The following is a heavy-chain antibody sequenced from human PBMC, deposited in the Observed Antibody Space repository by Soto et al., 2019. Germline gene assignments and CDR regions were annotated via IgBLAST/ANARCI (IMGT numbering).Heavy chain of an antibody. J-gene: IGHJ4*02. CDR3: ATQNYGDYFDY. D-gene: IGHD4-17*01. V-gene: IGHV4-59*08. Sequence: SETLSLTCTVSGDSINSYYYSWIRQPPGRGLEWIGYIYYSGSTSYNPSLKSRVTFSVDTSKNHFSLKLSSVTAADTAVYYCATQNYGDYFDYWGQGTLVTVSS. CDR1: GDSINSYY. CDR2: IYYSGST.